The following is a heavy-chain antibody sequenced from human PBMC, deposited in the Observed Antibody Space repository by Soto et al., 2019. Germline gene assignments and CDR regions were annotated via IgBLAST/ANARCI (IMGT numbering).Heavy chain of an antibody. V-gene: IGHV3-15*01. J-gene: IGHJ3*01. Sequence: EVQLVESGGGLVKPGGSLRHSCAASGFTFRQAWMNWVRQTPGKGLEWVGRIKSRVDGETTDSAAPVQGRFSISRDDSKKTMHLQMHSLKIEDTAVYYCTTALNSNAVDLWGQGTLVTVSS. D-gene: IGHD1-20*01. CDR1: GFTFRQAW. CDR3: TTALNSNAVDL. CDR2: IKSRVDGETT.